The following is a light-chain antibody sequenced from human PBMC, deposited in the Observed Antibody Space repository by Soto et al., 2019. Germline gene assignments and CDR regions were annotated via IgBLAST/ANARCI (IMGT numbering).Light chain of an antibody. Sequence: QSVLTQPPSASGTPGQRVTISCSGSSSNIGSNYVYWYQQLPGAAPKLLIYWGNQRPSGVPDRFSGSKSGTSASLAISGLRSDDEADYYCAAWDDSLCGAVFGGGTQLTVL. CDR2: WGN. J-gene: IGLJ7*01. CDR1: SSNIGSNY. CDR3: AAWDDSLCGAV. V-gene: IGLV1-47*01.